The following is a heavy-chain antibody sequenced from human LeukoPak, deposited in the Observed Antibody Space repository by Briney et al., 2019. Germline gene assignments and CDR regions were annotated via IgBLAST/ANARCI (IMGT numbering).Heavy chain of an antibody. V-gene: IGHV1-8*01. Sequence: ASVKVSCKASGDTLTTYDFNWVRQATGQGLEWMGWMDPNSGNTGYAQKFQGRVTMTRNTSISTAYMELSSLRSEDTAVYYCARGAGRRYNWFDPWGQGTLVTVSS. CDR1: GDTLTTYD. CDR3: ARGAGRRYNWFDP. J-gene: IGHJ5*02. CDR2: MDPNSGNT.